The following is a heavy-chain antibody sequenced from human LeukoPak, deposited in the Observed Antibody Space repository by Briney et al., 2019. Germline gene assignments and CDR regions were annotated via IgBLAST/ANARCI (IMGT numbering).Heavy chain of an antibody. J-gene: IGHJ5*02. CDR3: ASRGTGPNYAGWLAA. Sequence: GGSLRLSCAASGVTFSDYYMSWIRQAPGKGLEWVSYISSSGSTIYYADPVKGRFTFSRDNAKNSLYLQMNRLRAEDTVVYCCASRGTGPNYAGWLAAWDQGSLVTVSS. CDR2: ISSSGSTI. D-gene: IGHD1-7*01. CDR1: GVTFSDYY. V-gene: IGHV3-11*04.